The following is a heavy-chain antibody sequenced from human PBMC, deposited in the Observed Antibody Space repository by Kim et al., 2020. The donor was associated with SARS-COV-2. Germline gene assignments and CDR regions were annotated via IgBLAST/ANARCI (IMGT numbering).Heavy chain of an antibody. CDR3: AREMSGGSGSYYNVRVGYYYYGMDV. V-gene: IGHV3-21*01. J-gene: IGHJ6*02. Sequence: GGSLRLSCAASGFTFSSYSMNWVRQAPGKGLEWVSSISSSSSYIYYADSVKGRFTISRDNAKNSLYLQMNSLRAEDTAVYYCAREMSGGSGSYYNVRVGYYYYGMDVWGQGTTVTVSS. D-gene: IGHD3-10*01. CDR1: GFTFSSYS. CDR2: ISSSSSYI.